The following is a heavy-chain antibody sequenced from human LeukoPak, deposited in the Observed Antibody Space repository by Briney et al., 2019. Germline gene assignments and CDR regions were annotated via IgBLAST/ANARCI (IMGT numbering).Heavy chain of an antibody. CDR3: ARQTSSGWNFDY. CDR1: GYSFTTYW. CDR2: IHPGESYS. J-gene: IGHJ4*02. Sequence: GESLKISCEGSGYSFTTYWIGWVRQMPGKGLEWMGIIHPGESYSRYSPSFQGQVTISADKSISTAYLQWSSLKASDTAMYYCARQTSSGWNFDYWGQGTLVTVSS. V-gene: IGHV5-51*01. D-gene: IGHD6-19*01.